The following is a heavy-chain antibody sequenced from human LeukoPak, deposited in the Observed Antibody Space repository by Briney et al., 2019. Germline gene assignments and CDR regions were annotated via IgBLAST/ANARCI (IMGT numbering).Heavy chain of an antibody. CDR2: ISSSSSTI. CDR1: GFTFSSYS. J-gene: IGHJ5*02. D-gene: IGHD3-22*01. V-gene: IGHV3-48*01. Sequence: GGSLRLSCAASGFTFSSYSMNWVRQAPGKGLEWISYISSSSSTIYYADSVKGRFTIYRDNAKNSLYLQLNSLRAEDTAVYYCARVLHKRNYDSSDYYGSWGQGTLVTVSS. CDR3: ARVLHKRNYDSSDYYGS.